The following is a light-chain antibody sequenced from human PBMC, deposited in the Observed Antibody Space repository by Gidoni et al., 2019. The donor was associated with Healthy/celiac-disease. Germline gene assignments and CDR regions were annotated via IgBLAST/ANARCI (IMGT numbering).Light chain of an antibody. J-gene: IGKJ2*01. CDR3: QQYNNWPPYT. V-gene: IGKV3-15*01. CDR2: GAS. Sequence: ERVMTKSPATLSVSPGARATLSCRASQSVSSNVAWYQQKPGQAPRLLIYGASTRATGIPARFSGSGSGPEFTLTISSLQSEDFAVYYCQQYNNWPPYTFXQXTKLEIK. CDR1: QSVSSN.